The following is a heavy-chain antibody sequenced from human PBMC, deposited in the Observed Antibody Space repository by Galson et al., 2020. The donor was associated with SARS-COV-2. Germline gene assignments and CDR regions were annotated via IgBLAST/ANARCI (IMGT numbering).Heavy chain of an antibody. CDR1: GGSFSGYY. J-gene: IGHJ6*02. D-gene: IGHD7-27*01. V-gene: IGHV4-34*01. Sequence: SETLSLTCVVDGGSFSGYYWSWIRQPPGKGLEWIGEINHSGNTNYNPSLKSRITISIDTSKNQFSLNLSSVTVADTAVYYCAGNWGLGSYYYYYGMDVWGQGTTVSVSS. CDR2: INHSGNT. CDR3: AGNWGLGSYYYYYGMDV.